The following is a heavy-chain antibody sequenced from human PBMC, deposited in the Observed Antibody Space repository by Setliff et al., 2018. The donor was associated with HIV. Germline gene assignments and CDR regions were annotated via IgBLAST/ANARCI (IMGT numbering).Heavy chain of an antibody. V-gene: IGHV4-4*07. D-gene: IGHD5-12*01. J-gene: IGHJ6*03. CDR2: IYASGST. CDR1: GGSISSYY. Sequence: PSETLSLTCTVSGGSISSYYWSWIRRPAGKGLEWIGRIYASGSTNYNPSLKSRVTMSVDTSKNQFSLKLSSVTAADTAVYYCARSGGSRHYYYYYMDVWGKGTTVTVSS. CDR3: ARSGGSRHYYYYYMDV.